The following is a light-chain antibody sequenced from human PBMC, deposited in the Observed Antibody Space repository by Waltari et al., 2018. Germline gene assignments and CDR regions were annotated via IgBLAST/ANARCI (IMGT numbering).Light chain of an antibody. J-gene: IGLJ2*01. Sequence: QSVLTQPPSASGTPGQRVTIPCSASSSNLGSNTIHWYQQLPGTAPKLLIYSNNQRPSGFPDRFSGSKSGTSASLAISGLQSEDEADYYCATWDDSLVVFGGGTKL. CDR1: SSNLGSNT. CDR3: ATWDDSLVV. CDR2: SNN. V-gene: IGLV1-44*01.